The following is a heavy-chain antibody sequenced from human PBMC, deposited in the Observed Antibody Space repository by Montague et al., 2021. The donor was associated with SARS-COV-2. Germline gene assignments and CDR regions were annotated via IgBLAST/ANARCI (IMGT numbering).Heavy chain of an antibody. CDR3: AREPQVGAMDY. Sequence: SETLSLTCAVYGGSFSGYYWSWIRQPPGKGLEWIGEIYHSGSTNYNPSLKSRVTISVDTSKNQFSLRLGSVTAADTAVYYCAREPQVGAMDYWGQGTLVTVSS. CDR2: IYHSGST. V-gene: IGHV4-34*01. D-gene: IGHD1-26*01. CDR1: GGSFSGYY. J-gene: IGHJ4*02.